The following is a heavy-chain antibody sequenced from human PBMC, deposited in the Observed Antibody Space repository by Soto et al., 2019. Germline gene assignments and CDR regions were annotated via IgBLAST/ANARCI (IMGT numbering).Heavy chain of an antibody. J-gene: IGHJ6*02. CDR1: GFTFSSYG. CDR2: IWYDGSNK. Sequence: GGSLRLSCAASGFTFSSYGMHWVRQAPGKGPEWVAVIWYDGSNKYYADSVKGRFTISRDNSKNTLYLQMNSLRAEDTAVYYFSKDLTTPRIVVVPALSYGMDVWGQGTTVTVSS. V-gene: IGHV3-33*06. D-gene: IGHD2-2*01. CDR3: SKDLTTPRIVVVPALSYGMDV.